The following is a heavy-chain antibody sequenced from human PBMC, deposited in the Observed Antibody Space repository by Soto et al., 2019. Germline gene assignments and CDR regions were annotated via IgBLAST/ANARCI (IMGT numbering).Heavy chain of an antibody. CDR3: ARRARPDFYYMDV. Sequence: GGSLRLSCAASGFTLSGYAMDWVRQAPGKGLEYVSGISSNGVGTYYANSVQGSFTISRDYSKNTVYLQMGSLRPEDLVVFYCARRARPDFYYMDVWGKGTTVTVSS. CDR1: GFTLSGYA. J-gene: IGHJ6*03. V-gene: IGHV3-64*01. CDR2: ISSNGVGT. D-gene: IGHD6-6*01.